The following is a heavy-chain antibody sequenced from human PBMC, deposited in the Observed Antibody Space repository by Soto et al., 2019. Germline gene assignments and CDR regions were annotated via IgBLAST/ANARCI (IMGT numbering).Heavy chain of an antibody. J-gene: IGHJ4*02. CDR1: GYTFTLFG. CDR3: ATGGQYRYFDY. CDR2: ISPYNGDT. V-gene: IGHV1-18*01. D-gene: IGHD2-2*02. Sequence: QVQLVQSGAEVKKPGASVKVSCTTSGYTFTLFGITWVRQAPGQGLEWMGWISPYNGDTKYAEKLEGRVTLPTDTPTDTAYMELTSLTSDDTAEYYCATGGQYRYFDYWGQGTLVTVSS.